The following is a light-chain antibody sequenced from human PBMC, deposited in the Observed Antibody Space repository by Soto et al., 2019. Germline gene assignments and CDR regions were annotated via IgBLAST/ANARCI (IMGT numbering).Light chain of an antibody. CDR3: QQSYNTPQT. Sequence: DIQMTQSPSSVSASVGDRVTITCRASRNIKTSLAWYQQRPGKGPELLIYDASTLQSGVPSRFRGGGSGTDFTLTISSLQLEDFATYYCQQSYNTPQTFGQGTKVDIK. CDR2: DAS. J-gene: IGKJ1*01. V-gene: IGKV1-39*01. CDR1: RNIKTS.